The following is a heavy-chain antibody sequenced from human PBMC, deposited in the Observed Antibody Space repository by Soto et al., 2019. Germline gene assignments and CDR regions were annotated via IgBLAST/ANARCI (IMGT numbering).Heavy chain of an antibody. V-gene: IGHV3-53*01. CDR2: IYSGGST. CDR3: ARDNKDQGWELLGGMDV. D-gene: IGHD1-26*01. J-gene: IGHJ6*02. Sequence: GGSLRLSCAASGFTVSSNYMSWVRQAPGKGLEWVSVIYSGGSTYYADSVKGRFTISRDNSKNTLYLQMNSLRAEDTAVYYCARDNKDQGWELLGGMDVWGQGTTVTVSS. CDR1: GFTVSSNY.